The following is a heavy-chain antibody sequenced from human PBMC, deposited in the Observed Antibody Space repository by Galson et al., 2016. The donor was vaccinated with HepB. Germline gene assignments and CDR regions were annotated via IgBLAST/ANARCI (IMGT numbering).Heavy chain of an antibody. CDR3: TRSLGISLYYYYYYGMDV. CDR2: IRGKVYGGTT. D-gene: IGHD7-27*01. Sequence: GLEWVGFIRGKVYGGTTEYAASVEGRFTISRDDSKSIAYLQMNSLETEDTAVYYCTRSLGISLYYYYYYGMDVWGQGTTVTVSS. V-gene: IGHV3-49*02. J-gene: IGHJ6*02.